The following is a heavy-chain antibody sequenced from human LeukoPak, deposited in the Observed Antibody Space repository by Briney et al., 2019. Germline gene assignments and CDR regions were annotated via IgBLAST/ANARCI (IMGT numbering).Heavy chain of an antibody. CDR2: VSGSGDNT. CDR3: ARWGNDYSQFDS. V-gene: IGHV3-23*01. D-gene: IGHD4-11*01. J-gene: IGHJ4*02. CDR1: GFTFNNYA. Sequence: GGSLRLSCAACGFTFNNYAMTWVRQAPGKGLEWVSVVSGSGDNTNYADSVKGRFTISRDNSKNTLFLQMNSLRTEDTAVYFCARWGNDYSQFDSWGQGTLVTVS.